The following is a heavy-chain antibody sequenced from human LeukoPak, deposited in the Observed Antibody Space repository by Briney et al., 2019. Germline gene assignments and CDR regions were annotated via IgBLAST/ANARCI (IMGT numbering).Heavy chain of an antibody. V-gene: IGHV4-39*07. CDR1: GGSISSSSYY. Sequence: SETLSLTCTVSGGSISSSSYYWGWIRQPPGKGLEWIGSIYYSGSTYYNPSLKSRVAISVDTSKNQFSLKLSSVTAADTAVYYCARDNRDYYDSSGYSFDPWGQGTLVTVSS. D-gene: IGHD3-22*01. J-gene: IGHJ5*02. CDR2: IYYSGST. CDR3: ARDNRDYYDSSGYSFDP.